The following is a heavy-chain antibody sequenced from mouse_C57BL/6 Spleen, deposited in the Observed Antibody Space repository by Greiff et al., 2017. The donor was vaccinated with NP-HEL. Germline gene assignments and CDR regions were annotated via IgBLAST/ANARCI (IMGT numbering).Heavy chain of an antibody. V-gene: IGHV3-6*01. CDR2: ISYDGSN. CDR1: GYSITSGYY. CDR3: ARGDYGSSYDYAMDY. Sequence: EVQLVESGPGLVKPSQSLSLTCSVTGYSITSGYYWNWIRQFPGNKLEWMGYISYDGSNNYNPSLKNRISITRDTSKNQFFLKLNSVTTEDTATYYCARGDYGSSYDYAMDYWGQGTSVTVSS. J-gene: IGHJ4*01. D-gene: IGHD1-1*01.